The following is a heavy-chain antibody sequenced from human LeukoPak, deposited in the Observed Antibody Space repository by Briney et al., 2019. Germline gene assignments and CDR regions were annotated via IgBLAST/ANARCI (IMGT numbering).Heavy chain of an antibody. CDR2: IYPGDSDT. Sequence: GESLKISCEGSGYSFTSYWIGWVRQMPGKGLEWMGIIYPGDSDTTYSPSFQGQVTISADKSTSTAHLQWSSLKASDTGMYYCARRFNNYDSRIYHYVPWYFDLWGPWHPVT. V-gene: IGHV5-51*01. CDR3: ARRFNNYDSRIYHYVPWYFDL. CDR1: GYSFTSYW. D-gene: IGHD3-22*01. J-gene: IGHJ2*01.